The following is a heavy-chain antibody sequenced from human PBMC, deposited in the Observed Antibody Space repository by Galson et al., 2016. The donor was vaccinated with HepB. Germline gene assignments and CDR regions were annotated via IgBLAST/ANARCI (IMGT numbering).Heavy chain of an antibody. CDR3: ARDPRGPQVWATYFDY. Sequence: SLRLSCAASGINFGSYSMNWVRQAPGKGLEWVSSISSSSNYIYYAESVKGRFTISRDNAKNSLYLQMNSLRAEDTAVYYCARDPRGPQVWATYFDYWGQGTLVTVSS. V-gene: IGHV3-21*01. J-gene: IGHJ4*02. CDR1: GINFGSYS. CDR2: ISSSSNYI. D-gene: IGHD5-18*01.